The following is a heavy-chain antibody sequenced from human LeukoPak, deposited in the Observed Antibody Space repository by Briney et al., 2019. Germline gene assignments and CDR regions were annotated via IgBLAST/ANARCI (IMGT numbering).Heavy chain of an antibody. D-gene: IGHD3-22*01. V-gene: IGHV4-34*01. CDR2: VNHSGST. Sequence: SETLSLTCAVYGGSFSGYYWTWIRQPPGKGLEWIGEVNHSGSTKYNPSLESRVSISVDTSKNQFFLNLRSVTAADTAVYYCARGPKYYYDSSGYYRFDYWGQGTLVTVSS. J-gene: IGHJ4*02. CDR3: ARGPKYYYDSSGYYRFDY. CDR1: GGSFSGYY.